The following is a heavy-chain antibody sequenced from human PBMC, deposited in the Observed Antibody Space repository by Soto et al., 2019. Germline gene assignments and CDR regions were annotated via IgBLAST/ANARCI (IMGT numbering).Heavy chain of an antibody. CDR3: ARDGYYDSGSYGMDV. Sequence: QVQLVQSGAEVKKPGASVKVSCKTSGYTFNNYGISWVRQAPGQGLEWMGWISDYNGNTNYPQKFQGRVTMTTDTSTKTVYMVLTSLRSDDTAVYYCARDGYYDSGSYGMDVRGRGTTVTVSS. V-gene: IGHV1-18*01. CDR1: GYTFNNYG. CDR2: ISDYNGNT. D-gene: IGHD3-10*01. J-gene: IGHJ6*02.